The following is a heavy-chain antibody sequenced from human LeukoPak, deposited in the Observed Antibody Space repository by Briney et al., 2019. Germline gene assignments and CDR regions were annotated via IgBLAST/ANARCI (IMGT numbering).Heavy chain of an antibody. CDR2: FSSSDSDT. CDR3: ATAPTEDGDGSSPGY. V-gene: IGHV3-11*04. CDR1: IFTFRDRS. Sequence: GGSLRLSCAASIFTFRDRSMSWIRQPPGKGLEWVSYFSSSDSDTHYSDSVKGRSTVSKDNAQNSLFLQMNSLRAEDTSVYSCATAPTEDGDGSSPGYWGQGTLVTVSS. D-gene: IGHD2-21*01. J-gene: IGHJ4*02.